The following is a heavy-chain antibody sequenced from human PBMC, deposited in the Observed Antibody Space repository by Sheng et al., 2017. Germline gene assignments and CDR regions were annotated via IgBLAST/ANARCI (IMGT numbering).Heavy chain of an antibody. Sequence: QVQLQESGPGLVKPSETLSLTCTVSGGSISSYYWSWIRQPPGKGLEWIGYIYYSGSTNYNPSLKSRVTISVDTSKNQFSLKLSSVTAADTAVYYCARVTGATLFFAFDIWGQGTMVTVSS. CDR2: IYYSGST. CDR3: ARVTGATLFFAFDI. V-gene: IGHV4-59*01. CDR1: GGSISSYY. J-gene: IGHJ3*02. D-gene: IGHD1-26*01.